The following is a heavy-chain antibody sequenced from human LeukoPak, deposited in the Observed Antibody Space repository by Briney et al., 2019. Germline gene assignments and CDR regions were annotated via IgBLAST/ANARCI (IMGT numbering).Heavy chain of an antibody. J-gene: IGHJ4*02. D-gene: IGHD3-3*01. CDR1: GFTFSGSW. Sequence: PGGSLRLSCAASGFTFSGSWMSWVRQASGKGLEWVANINQDGSAKNYLDSVKGRFTISIDRGKNSLYLRMNSLRDEDTAVYYCARELSWSGRDYWGQGTLVTVSS. V-gene: IGHV3-7*01. CDR3: ARELSWSGRDY. CDR2: INQDGSAK.